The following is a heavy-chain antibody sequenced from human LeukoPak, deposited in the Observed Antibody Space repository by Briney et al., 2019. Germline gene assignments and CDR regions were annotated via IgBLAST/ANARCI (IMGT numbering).Heavy chain of an antibody. D-gene: IGHD3-10*01. V-gene: IGHV3-21*01. CDR3: ASHRGPDSYGSGSYYNAYFDY. Sequence: GGSLRLSCAASGFTFSSYSMNWVRQAPGKGLEWVSSISSSSSYIYYADSVKGRFTISRDNAKNSLYLQMNSLRAEDTAVYYCASHRGPDSYGSGSYYNAYFDYWGQGTLVTVSS. J-gene: IGHJ4*02. CDR1: GFTFSSYS. CDR2: ISSSSSYI.